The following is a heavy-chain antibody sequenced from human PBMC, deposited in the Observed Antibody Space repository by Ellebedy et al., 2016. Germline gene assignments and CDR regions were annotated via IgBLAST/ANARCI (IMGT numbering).Heavy chain of an antibody. CDR1: GFTFYSYA. CDR3: AKTGGWSDYYFEY. V-gene: IGHV3-23*01. Sequence: GGSLRLSXAGSGFTFYSYAVTWVCQAPGKGLEWVSAISGSGGRVYYADSVKGRFSISRDNSKNTLFMQMNSLRAEDTAVYYCAKTGGWSDYYFEYWGQGTLVTVSS. D-gene: IGHD6-19*01. J-gene: IGHJ4*02. CDR2: ISGSGGRV.